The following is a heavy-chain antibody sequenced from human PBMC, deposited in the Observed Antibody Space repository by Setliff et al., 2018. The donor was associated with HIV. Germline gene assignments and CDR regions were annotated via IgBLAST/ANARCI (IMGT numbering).Heavy chain of an antibody. D-gene: IGHD6-19*01. J-gene: IGHJ6*02. CDR1: GGSISSNTYY. CDR2: IYYSETT. Sequence: SETLSLTCTVSGGSISSNTYYWGWIRQPPGKGLEWIGTIYYSETTYYNPSLKSRVTISADTSKNQVSLKLRSVTAADTAVYYCARGNPAITVGSAGDYYRMDVWGQGTTVTVSS. V-gene: IGHV4-39*07. CDR3: ARGNPAITVGSAGDYYRMDV.